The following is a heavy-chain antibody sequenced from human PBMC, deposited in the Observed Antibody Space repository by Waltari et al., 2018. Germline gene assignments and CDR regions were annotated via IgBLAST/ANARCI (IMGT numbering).Heavy chain of an antibody. J-gene: IGHJ3*02. Sequence: QLQLQESGPGLVKPSETLSLTCTVSDGSISSSSYYCAWIRQPPGKGLEWIGSIYYSGSTYDNPSLKSRVTISVDTSKNQFSLKLSSVTAADTAVYYCARLYSSSWYPLGAFDIWGQGTMVTVSS. CDR1: DGSISSSSYY. CDR2: IYYSGST. D-gene: IGHD6-13*01. CDR3: ARLYSSSWYPLGAFDI. V-gene: IGHV4-39*01.